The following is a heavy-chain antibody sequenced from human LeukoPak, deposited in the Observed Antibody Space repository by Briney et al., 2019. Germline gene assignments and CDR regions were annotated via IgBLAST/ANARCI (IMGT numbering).Heavy chain of an antibody. CDR2: TYFRFKWYS. J-gene: IGHJ2*01. V-gene: IGHV6-1*01. CDR1: GDSVSSNSAA. D-gene: IGHD3-22*01. CDR3: ARDRDTGGYFRETPHWHSDL. Sequence: SQTLSLTCAISGDSVSSNSAAWSWIRQSPSRGLEWLGRTYFRFKWYSDYAVSVKSRITINPDTSKNQFSLQLNSVAPEDTAVYFCARDRDTGGYFRETPHWHSDLWGRGTLVTVSS.